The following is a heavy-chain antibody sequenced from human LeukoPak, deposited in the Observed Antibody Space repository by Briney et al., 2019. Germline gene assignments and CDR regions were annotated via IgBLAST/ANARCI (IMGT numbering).Heavy chain of an antibody. CDR1: GFTFSSYG. CDR2: IWYDGSNK. CDR3: AKDWMSSVAGVFDY. D-gene: IGHD6-19*01. V-gene: IGHV3-33*06. Sequence: GRSLRLSSAASGFTFSSYGMHWVRQAPGKGLEWVAVIWYDGSNKYYADSVKGRFTISRDNSKNTLYLQMNSLRAEDTAVYYCAKDWMSSVAGVFDYWGQGTLVTVSS. J-gene: IGHJ4*02.